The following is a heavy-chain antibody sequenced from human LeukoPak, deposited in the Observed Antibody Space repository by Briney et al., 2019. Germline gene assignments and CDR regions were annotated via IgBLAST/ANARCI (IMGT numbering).Heavy chain of an antibody. CDR1: GGSIRSSSYY. Sequence: SETLSLTCTVSGGSIRSSSYYWGWIRQPPGKGLEWTGEIYHSGSTNYNPSLKSRVTISVDKSKNQFSLKLSSVTAADTAVYYCAREIWGYSAAAGTWYFDLWGRGTLVTVSS. D-gene: IGHD6-13*01. V-gene: IGHV4-39*07. CDR2: IYHSGST. J-gene: IGHJ2*01. CDR3: AREIWGYSAAAGTWYFDL.